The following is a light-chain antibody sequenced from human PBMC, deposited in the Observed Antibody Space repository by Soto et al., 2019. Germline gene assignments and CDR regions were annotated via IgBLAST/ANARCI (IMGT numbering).Light chain of an antibody. CDR3: QQYYSYPWT. V-gene: IGKV3-20*01. J-gene: IGKJ1*01. Sequence: EIVLTQSPGTLSLSPGERATLSCRASQSVSSSYLAWYQRKPGQAPRLLIHGASTRAAGISDRFSGSGSGTDFTLTISRLEPEDFATYYCQQYYSYPWTFGQGTKVEIK. CDR2: GAS. CDR1: QSVSSSY.